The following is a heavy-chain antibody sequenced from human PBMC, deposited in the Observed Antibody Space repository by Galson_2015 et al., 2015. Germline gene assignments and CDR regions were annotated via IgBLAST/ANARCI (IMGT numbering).Heavy chain of an antibody. CDR2: IYYSGST. CDR3: ARDRGDYVDY. CDR1: GGSISSGDYY. V-gene: IGHV4-30-4*01. J-gene: IGHJ4*02. Sequence: TMSLTCTVSGGSISSGDYYWSWIRRHPGRGLEWIGYIYYSGSTYYNPSLKSRVTISVDTSKNQFSLKLSSVTAADTAVYYCARDRGDYVDYWGQGTLATVSS.